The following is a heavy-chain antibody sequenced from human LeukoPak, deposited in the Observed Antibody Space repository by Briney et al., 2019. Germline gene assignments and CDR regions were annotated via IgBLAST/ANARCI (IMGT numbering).Heavy chain of an antibody. Sequence: PSETLSLTCTVSGGSVTRYYWSWIRQPPGKGPEWIADVHYSGGTNYNPSLKSRVTISIDTSENQFSLKLYSVTAADTAVYFCANNGYSSGQPFDFWGQGTLVTVSS. CDR1: GGSVTRYY. J-gene: IGHJ4*02. V-gene: IGHV4-59*02. CDR2: VHYSGGT. D-gene: IGHD6-19*01. CDR3: ANNGYSSGQPFDF.